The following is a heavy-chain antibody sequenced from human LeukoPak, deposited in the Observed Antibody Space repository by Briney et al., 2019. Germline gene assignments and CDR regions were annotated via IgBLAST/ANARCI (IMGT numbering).Heavy chain of an antibody. Sequence: SQTLSLTCTVSGGSISSGSYYRSWIRQPAGKGLEWIGRIYTSGSTNYNPSLKSRVTISVDTSKNQFSLKLSSVTAADTAVYYCARADFWSGYYNFDYWGQGTLVTVSS. J-gene: IGHJ4*02. CDR1: GGSISSGSYY. CDR3: ARADFWSGYYNFDY. D-gene: IGHD3-3*01. CDR2: IYTSGST. V-gene: IGHV4-61*02.